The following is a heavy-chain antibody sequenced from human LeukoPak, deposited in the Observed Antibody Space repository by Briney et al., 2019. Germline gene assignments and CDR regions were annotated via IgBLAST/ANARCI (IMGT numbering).Heavy chain of an antibody. CDR3: ARGGRDYYDSSGYYSRFDY. V-gene: IGHV4-61*02. Sequence: SQTLSLTCTVSGDSISSGTFYWSWIRQPAGKGLEWIGRIYSRGSTNYNPSLKSRVTISVDTSKNQFSLKLSSVTAADTAVYYCARGGRDYYDSSGYYSRFDYWGQGTLVTVSS. CDR2: IYSRGST. J-gene: IGHJ4*02. D-gene: IGHD3-22*01. CDR1: GDSISSGTFY.